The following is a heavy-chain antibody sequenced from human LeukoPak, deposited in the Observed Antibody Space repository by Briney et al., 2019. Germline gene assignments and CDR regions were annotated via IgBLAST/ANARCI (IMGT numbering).Heavy chain of an antibody. CDR1: GGSISSGDYY. CDR2: IYYSGST. CDR3: AREGSIVATISGVFDY. D-gene: IGHD5-12*01. Sequence: PSETLSLTCTVSGGSISSGDYYWSWIRQPPGKGLEWIGYIYYSGSTYYNPSLKSRVTISVDTSKNQFSLKLSSVTAADTAVYYCAREGSIVATISGVFDYWGQGTLVTVSS. J-gene: IGHJ4*02. V-gene: IGHV4-30-4*08.